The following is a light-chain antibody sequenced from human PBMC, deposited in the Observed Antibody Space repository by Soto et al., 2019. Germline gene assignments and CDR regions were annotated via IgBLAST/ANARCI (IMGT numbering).Light chain of an antibody. CDR1: QSVSNN. CDR3: QQYNNWPRT. J-gene: IGKJ5*01. Sequence: VMTQFPATLSVSPGESATLSCRASQSVSNNLAWYQHKPGQAPRLLIYGASTRATGVPVRFSGSGSGTEFTLTISSLQSEDFAVYYCQQYNNWPRTFAQGTRLEI. CDR2: GAS. V-gene: IGKV3-15*01.